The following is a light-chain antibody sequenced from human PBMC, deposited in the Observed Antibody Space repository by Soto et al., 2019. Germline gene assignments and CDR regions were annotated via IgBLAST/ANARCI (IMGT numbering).Light chain of an antibody. CDR2: AAS. CDR3: QQHDSWPRT. Sequence: EIVRTQSPATLSVSPGERAPLSCRASQSVSNNVAWYQQKPGQPPRVVIYAASMRATGIPARFSGRGSGTEFTLTISSLQSEDFALYYCQQHDSWPRTFGQGTKVDIK. V-gene: IGKV3-15*01. CDR1: QSVSNN. J-gene: IGKJ1*01.